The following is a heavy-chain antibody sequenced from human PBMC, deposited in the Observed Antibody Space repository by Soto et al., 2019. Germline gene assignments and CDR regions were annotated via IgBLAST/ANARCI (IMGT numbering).Heavy chain of an antibody. J-gene: IGHJ4*02. D-gene: IGHD6-6*01. CDR2: AYYRSKWYN. V-gene: IGHV6-1*01. CDR3: ARAVAARPGFDY. Sequence: SQTLSLTCAISGDSVSSNSAAWYWIRQSPSRGLEWLGRAYYRSKWYNDYAVSVKSRITINPDTSKNQFSLQLNSVTPEDTAVYYCARAVAARPGFDYWGQGTLVTVSS. CDR1: GDSVSSNSAA.